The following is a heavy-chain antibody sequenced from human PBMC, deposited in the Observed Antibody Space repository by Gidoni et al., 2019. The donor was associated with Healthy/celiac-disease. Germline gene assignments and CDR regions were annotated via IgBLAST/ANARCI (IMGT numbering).Heavy chain of an antibody. D-gene: IGHD6-13*01. CDR2: IIPIFGTA. CDR1: GVTFSSYA. J-gene: IGHJ6*03. V-gene: IGHV1-69*06. CDR3: ARVPQQRYSSSSYYYYYMDV. Sequence: VQSQVQLVQSGAEVKVSCKASGVTFSSYAFSRVRQAPGQGLSWLGGIIPIFGTANYAQKFQGRVTITADKSTSTAYMELSSLRSEDTAVYYCARVPQQRYSSSSYYYYYMDVWGKGTTVTVSS.